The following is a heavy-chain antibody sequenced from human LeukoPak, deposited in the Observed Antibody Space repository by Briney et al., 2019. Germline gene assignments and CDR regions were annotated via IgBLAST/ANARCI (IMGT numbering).Heavy chain of an antibody. D-gene: IGHD2-2*01. CDR3: ARGNYCSSTSCYRIAAAPFDY. CDR1: GFTFSSYA. J-gene: IGHJ4*02. Sequence: GRSLRLSCAASGFTFSSYAMHWVRQAPGKGLEWVAVISYDGSNKYYADSVKGRFTISRDNSKNTLYLQMNSLRAEDTAVYYCARGNYCSSTSCYRIAAAPFDYWGQGTLVTVSS. V-gene: IGHV3-30-3*01. CDR2: ISYDGSNK.